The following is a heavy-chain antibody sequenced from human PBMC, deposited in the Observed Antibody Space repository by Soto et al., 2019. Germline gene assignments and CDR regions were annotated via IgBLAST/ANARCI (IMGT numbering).Heavy chain of an antibody. V-gene: IGHV3-43*01. CDR3: AKDLVRYSTKWYYFDH. CDR1: GFTFNDYS. CDR2: ISWSGDT. J-gene: IGHJ4*02. Sequence: VGSLRLSCAASGFTFNDYSMHWVRQAPGKGLEWVSLISWSGDTYYADSVKGRFTISRDNSKNSLYLQMNSLRSEDTALYYCAKDLVRYSTKWYYFDHWGQGTLVTVSS. D-gene: IGHD5-12*01.